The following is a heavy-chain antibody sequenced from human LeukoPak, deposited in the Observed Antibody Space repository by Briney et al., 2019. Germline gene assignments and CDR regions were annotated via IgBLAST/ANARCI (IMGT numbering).Heavy chain of an antibody. CDR1: GYTFTSYD. Sequence: ASVKVSCKASGYTFTSYDINWVRQATGQGLEWMGWMNPNSGNTGYAQKFQGKVTMTRNTSISTAYMELSSLRSEDTAVYYCARAPRITGTWAYYFDYWGQGTLVTVSS. V-gene: IGHV1-8*01. CDR3: ARAPRITGTWAYYFDY. J-gene: IGHJ4*02. D-gene: IGHD1-7*01. CDR2: MNPNSGNT.